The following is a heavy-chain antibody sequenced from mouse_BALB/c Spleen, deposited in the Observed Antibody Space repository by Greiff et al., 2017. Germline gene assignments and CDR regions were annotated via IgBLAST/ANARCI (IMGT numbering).Heavy chain of an antibody. CDR3: AREFTTVVATRAMDY. V-gene: IGHV5-17*02. Sequence: EVKLVESGGGLVQPGGSRKLSCAASGFTFSSFGMHWVRQAPEKGLEWVAYISSGSSTIYYADTVKGRFTISRDNPKTTLFLQMTSLRSEDTAMYYCAREFTTVVATRAMDYWGQGTSVTVSS. CDR1: GFTFSSFG. D-gene: IGHD1-1*01. J-gene: IGHJ4*01. CDR2: ISSGSSTI.